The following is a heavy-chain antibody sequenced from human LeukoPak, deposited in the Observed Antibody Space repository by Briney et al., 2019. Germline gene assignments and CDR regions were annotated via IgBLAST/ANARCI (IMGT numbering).Heavy chain of an antibody. CDR2: INPSGGST. CDR1: GYTFTSYY. V-gene: IGHV1-46*01. J-gene: IGHJ3*02. Sequence: GASVKVSCKASGYTFTSYYMHWVRQAPGQGLEWMGIINPSGGSTSYAQKFQGRVTMTRDMSTSTVYMELSSLRSEDTAVYYCARDSSSNYYDSSGYLGAFDIWGQGTMVTVSS. D-gene: IGHD3-22*01. CDR3: ARDSSSNYYDSSGYLGAFDI.